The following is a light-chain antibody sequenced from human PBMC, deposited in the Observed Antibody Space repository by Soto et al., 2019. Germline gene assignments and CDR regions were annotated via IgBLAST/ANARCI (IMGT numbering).Light chain of an antibody. J-gene: IGLJ2*01. CDR3: SSYTSSGTHVV. CDR2: DVT. Sequence: QSALTQPASVSGSPGQSITISCTGTSSDVGGYNYVSWYQQHPGKAPKLMIYDVTDRPSGVSNRFSGSKSGNTASLIISGLQAEDEADYYCSSYTSSGTHVVFGGGTQLTVL. CDR1: SSDVGGYNY. V-gene: IGLV2-14*01.